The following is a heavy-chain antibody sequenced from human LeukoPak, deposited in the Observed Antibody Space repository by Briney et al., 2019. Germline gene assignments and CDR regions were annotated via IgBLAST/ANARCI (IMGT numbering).Heavy chain of an antibody. CDR2: ISAIIGTP. V-gene: IGHV1-69*06. CDR1: GYTFTIYG. D-gene: IGHD2-2*01. J-gene: IGHJ5*02. Sequence: GASVKVSCKTSGYTFTIYGIIWVRQAPGQGLEWMGGISAIIGTPNYAQKLQGRVTITADKSTTTAYMELRSLRSADTAVYYGERAGIRGSCSNFSCSNCLDPWGQRPRVTLSS. CDR3: ERAGIRGSCSNFSCSNCLDP.